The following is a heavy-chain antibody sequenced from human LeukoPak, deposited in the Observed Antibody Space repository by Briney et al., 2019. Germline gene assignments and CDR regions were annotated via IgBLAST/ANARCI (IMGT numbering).Heavy chain of an antibody. D-gene: IGHD3-10*01. Sequence: ASVKVSCKASGYTFTSYGISWVRQAPGQGLEWMGWISAYNGNTNYAQKLQGRVTMTTDTSTSTAYMELRSLRSDDTAVYYCARELLWFGELLNWFDPWGQGTLVTVSS. V-gene: IGHV1-18*01. CDR3: ARELLWFGELLNWFDP. CDR2: ISAYNGNT. CDR1: GYTFTSYG. J-gene: IGHJ5*02.